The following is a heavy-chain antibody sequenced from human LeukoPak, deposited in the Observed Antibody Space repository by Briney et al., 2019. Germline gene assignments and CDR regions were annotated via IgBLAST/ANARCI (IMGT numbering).Heavy chain of an antibody. D-gene: IGHD3-22*01. CDR3: AKFKSDSSGYYQFDY. V-gene: IGHV3-33*06. Sequence: GRSLRLSCAASGFTFSSYGMHWVRQAPGKGLEWVAVIWYDGSNKYYADSVKGRFTISRDNSKNTLYLQMNSLRDEDTAVYYCAKFKSDSSGYYQFDYWGQGTLVTVSS. CDR2: IWYDGSNK. J-gene: IGHJ4*02. CDR1: GFTFSSYG.